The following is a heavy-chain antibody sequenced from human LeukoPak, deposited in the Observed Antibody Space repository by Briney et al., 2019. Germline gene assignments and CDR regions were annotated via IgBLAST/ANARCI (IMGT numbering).Heavy chain of an antibody. CDR2: INHSGST. Sequence: SETLSLTCAVYGGSFSGYYWSWIRQPPGKGLEWIGEINHSGSTNYNPSLKSRVTISVDTSKNQFSLKLSSVTAADTAVYYCARLAAADHWVDPWGQGTLVTVSS. CDR1: GGSFSGYY. D-gene: IGHD6-13*01. V-gene: IGHV4-34*01. J-gene: IGHJ5*02. CDR3: ARLAAADHWVDP.